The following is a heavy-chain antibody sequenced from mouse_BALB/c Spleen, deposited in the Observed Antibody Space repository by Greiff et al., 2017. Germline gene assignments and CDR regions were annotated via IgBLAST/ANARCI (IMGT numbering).Heavy chain of an antibody. Sequence: DVMLVESGGGLVKPGGSLKLSCAASGFTFSSYTMSWVRQTPEKRLEWVATISSGGSYTYYPDSVKGRFTISRDNAKNTLYLQMSSLKSEDTAIDYCTSPIYYDDDTACAYWGQGTLVTVSA. D-gene: IGHD2-4*01. J-gene: IGHJ3*01. CDR1: GFTFSSYT. CDR3: TSPIYYDDDTACAY. V-gene: IGHV5-6-4*01. CDR2: ISSGGSYT.